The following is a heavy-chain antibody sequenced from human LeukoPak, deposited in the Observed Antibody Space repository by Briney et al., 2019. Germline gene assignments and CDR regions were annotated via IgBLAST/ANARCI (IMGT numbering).Heavy chain of an antibody. J-gene: IGHJ5*02. V-gene: IGHV3-43*01. CDR3: AKDIESGYYGSGSYS. CDR2: ISWDGGST. D-gene: IGHD3-10*01. CDR1: GFTFDDYT. Sequence: GGSLRLSCAASGFTFDDYTMHWVRQAPGKGLEWDSLISWDGGSTYYADSVKGRFTISRGNSKNSLYLQMNSLRTEDTALYYCAKDIESGYYGSGSYSWGQGTLVTVSS.